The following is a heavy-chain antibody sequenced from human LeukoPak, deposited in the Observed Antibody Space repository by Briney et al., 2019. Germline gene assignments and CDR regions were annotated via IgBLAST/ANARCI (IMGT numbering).Heavy chain of an antibody. CDR2: IYPGDSDT. J-gene: IGHJ5*02. V-gene: IGHV5-51*01. CDR1: GYSLTSYW. CDR3: ARRAGGYYGGGGSFDP. D-gene: IGHD3-10*01. Sequence: GESLKISCKGSGYSLTSYWIGWVRQMPGKGLEWMGIIYPGDSDTRYSPSFQGQVTISADKSISTAYLQWSSLKASDTAMYYCARRAGGYYGGGGSFDPWGQGTLVTVSS.